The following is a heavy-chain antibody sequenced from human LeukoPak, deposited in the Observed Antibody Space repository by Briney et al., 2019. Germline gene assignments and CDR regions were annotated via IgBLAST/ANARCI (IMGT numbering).Heavy chain of an antibody. V-gene: IGHV3-49*03. CDR3: TSTASTVTTMGYYFDY. CDR2: IRSKAYGGTT. J-gene: IGHJ4*02. CDR1: GFTFGDYA. Sequence: GRSLRLSCTASGFTFGDYAMSWFRQAPGKGLEWVGFIRSKAYGGTTEYAASVKGRFTISRDDSKSIAYLQTNSLKTEDTAVYYCTSTASTVTTMGYYFDYWGQGTLVTVSS. D-gene: IGHD4-17*01.